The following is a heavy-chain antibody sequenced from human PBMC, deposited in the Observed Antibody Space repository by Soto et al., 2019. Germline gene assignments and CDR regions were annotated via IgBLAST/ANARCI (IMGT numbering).Heavy chain of an antibody. J-gene: IGHJ4*02. CDR3: ATGTYSDFVY. D-gene: IGHD4-4*01. Sequence: QVQLVQSGAEAKKPGASVKVSCTASGYTFIGYYMHWVRQAPGQGLEWMGWINPNSGGTKSAQRFQGRVTMPRDTSISTAYMELSGLTSDDTAVYYCATGTYSDFVYWGQGTLVTVSS. CDR1: GYTFIGYY. V-gene: IGHV1-2*02. CDR2: INPNSGGT.